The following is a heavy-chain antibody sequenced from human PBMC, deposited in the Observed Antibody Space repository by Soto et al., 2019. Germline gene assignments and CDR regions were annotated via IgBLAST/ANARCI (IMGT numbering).Heavy chain of an antibody. V-gene: IGHV3-30*18. D-gene: IGHD6-13*01. CDR1: GFTFSSYG. CDR3: AKVSSSWYAGFFDL. J-gene: IGHJ4*02. CDR2: ISYDGSNK. Sequence: VGSLRLSCAASGFTFSSYGMHWVRQAPGKGLEWVAVISYDGSNKYYADSVKGRFTISRDTSKNTLYLQMNSLRAEDTAVYYCAKVSSSWYAGFFDLWGQGTLVTVSS.